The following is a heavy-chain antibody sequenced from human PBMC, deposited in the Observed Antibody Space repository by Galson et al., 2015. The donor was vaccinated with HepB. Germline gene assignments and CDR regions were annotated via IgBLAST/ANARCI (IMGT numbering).Heavy chain of an antibody. CDR2: IHSGGST. Sequence: SLRLSCAASGFIVSDNYMSWVRQAPGKGLEWVSVIHSGGSTDYAGSVKGRFTISRDSSKNTLYLQMNSLRAEDTAVYYCARGDWEGFDCWGQGTLVTVSS. V-gene: IGHV3-53*01. J-gene: IGHJ4*02. CDR1: GFIVSDNY. D-gene: IGHD2-21*01. CDR3: ARGDWEGFDC.